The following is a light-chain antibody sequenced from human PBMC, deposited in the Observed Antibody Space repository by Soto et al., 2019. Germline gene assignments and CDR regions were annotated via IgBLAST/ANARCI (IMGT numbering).Light chain of an antibody. CDR2: DAS. CDR1: QSISSW. CDR3: QQYNSFWT. V-gene: IGKV1-5*01. J-gene: IGKJ1*01. Sequence: DIQMTQSPSTLSASVGDRVTITCRASQSISSWLAWYQQKPGKAPKLLIYDASYLERGVPSRFSGSGSGTEFTLTISSLQPDDLATYYCQQYNSFWTLGQGTKVEI.